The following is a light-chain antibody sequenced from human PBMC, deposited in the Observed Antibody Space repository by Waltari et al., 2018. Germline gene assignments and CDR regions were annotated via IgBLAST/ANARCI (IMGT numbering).Light chain of an antibody. J-gene: IGLJ3*02. CDR1: SSDVGGYNY. V-gene: IGLV2-14*03. Sequence: QSALTQPASVSGSPGQSITISCTGTSSDVGGYNYVSWYQQHPGKAPKLMIYYVSNRPSGVSNRFSGSKSCNTASLTSSGLQAEDEADYYCSSYTSSSTRVFGGGTKLTVL. CDR2: YVS. CDR3: SSYTSSSTRV.